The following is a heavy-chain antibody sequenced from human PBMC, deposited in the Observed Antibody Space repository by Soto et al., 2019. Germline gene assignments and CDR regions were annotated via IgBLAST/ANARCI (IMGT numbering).Heavy chain of an antibody. J-gene: IGHJ5*02. V-gene: IGHV4-34*01. CDR1: GGSFSGYY. D-gene: IGHD3-10*01. CDR2: INHSGST. Sequence: SETLSLTCAVYGGSFSGYYWSWIRQPPGKGLEWIGEINHSGSTNYNPSLKSRVAISVDTSKNQFSLKLSSVTAADTAVYYCARQIGRGITMVRGVIIIGLYWFDPWGQGTLVTVSS. CDR3: ARQIGRGITMVRGVIIIGLYWFDP.